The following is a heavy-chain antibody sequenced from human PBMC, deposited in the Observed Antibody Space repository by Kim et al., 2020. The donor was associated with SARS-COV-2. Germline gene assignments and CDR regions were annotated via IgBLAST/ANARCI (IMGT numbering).Heavy chain of an antibody. Sequence: SETLSLTCTVSSGSISSSSYYWGWIRQPPGKGLEWIGSIYYSGSTYYNPSLKSRVTISVDTSKNQFSLKLSSVTAADTAVYYCARCYDILTGYQGPAFDIWGQGTMVTVSS. CDR2: IYYSGST. V-gene: IGHV4-39*01. CDR1: SGSISSSSYY. D-gene: IGHD3-9*01. J-gene: IGHJ3*02. CDR3: ARCYDILTGYQGPAFDI.